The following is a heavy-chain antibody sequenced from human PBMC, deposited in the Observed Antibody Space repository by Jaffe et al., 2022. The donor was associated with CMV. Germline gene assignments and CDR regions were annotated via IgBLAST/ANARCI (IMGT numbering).Heavy chain of an antibody. J-gene: IGHJ4*02. CDR2: IRSKANSYAT. D-gene: IGHD1-26*01. CDR3: ALSGSYPGWLDY. Sequence: EVQLVESGGGLVQPGGSLKLSCAASGFTFSGSAMHWVRQASGKGLEWVGRIRSKANSYATAYAASVKGRFTISRDDSKNTAYLQMNSLKTEDTAVYYCALSGSYPGWLDYWGQGTLVTVSS. CDR1: GFTFSGSA. V-gene: IGHV3-73*01.